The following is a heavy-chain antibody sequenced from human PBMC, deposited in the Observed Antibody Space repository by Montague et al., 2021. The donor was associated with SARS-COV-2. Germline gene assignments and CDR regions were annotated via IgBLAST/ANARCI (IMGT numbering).Heavy chain of an antibody. CDR2: IYYGGST. Sequence: SETLSLTCTVSGGSISSYYWSWIRQPPGKGLEWIGYIYYGGSTNXNPSLKSRVTISVDTSKNQFSLKLSSVTAADTAVYYCARDSHYYDSSGHFDYWGQGTLVTVSS. V-gene: IGHV4-59*13. CDR1: GGSISSYY. CDR3: ARDSHYYDSSGHFDY. D-gene: IGHD3-22*01. J-gene: IGHJ4*02.